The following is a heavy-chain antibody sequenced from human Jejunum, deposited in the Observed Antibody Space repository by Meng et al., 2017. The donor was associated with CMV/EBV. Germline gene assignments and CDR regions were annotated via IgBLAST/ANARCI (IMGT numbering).Heavy chain of an antibody. D-gene: IGHD4-11*01. Sequence: ASGFTFNNFALIWVRQAPGKGLEWVSTVSGSGATTYYADSVRGRFTISRDNSRNTLFLQMNSLRADDTAVYFCAKQGYSNDRDDWGQGALVTVSS. J-gene: IGHJ4*02. CDR3: AKQGYSNDRDD. CDR1: GFTFNNFA. V-gene: IGHV3-23*01. CDR2: VSGSGATT.